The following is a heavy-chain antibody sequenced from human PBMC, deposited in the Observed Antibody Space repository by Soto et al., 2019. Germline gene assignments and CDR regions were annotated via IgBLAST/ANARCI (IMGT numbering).Heavy chain of an antibody. V-gene: IGHV1-46*01. CDR3: ARDGSSDWLTWFDR. CDR1: GYTFTDYY. J-gene: IGHJ5*02. D-gene: IGHD6-19*01. Sequence: QVQLVQSGAEVKKPGASVKVSCKASGYTFTDYYMHWVRQAPGQGLEWMGIISPSGGSTYAQKFQGRVTVTRDTSTSTVYMELSSLRSEDTAVYYCARDGSSDWLTWFDRWGQGTLVTVSS. CDR2: ISPSGGST.